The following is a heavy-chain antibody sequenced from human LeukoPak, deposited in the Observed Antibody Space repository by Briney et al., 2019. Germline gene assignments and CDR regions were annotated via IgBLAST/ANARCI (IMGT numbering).Heavy chain of an antibody. CDR3: ARGPYKYDGSGAFDI. CDR1: GDSISSGDYY. J-gene: IGHJ3*02. V-gene: IGHV4-61*09. CDR2: IYTSGST. Sequence: SETLSLTCTVSGDSISSGDYYWSWIRQPAGKGLEWIGHIYTSGSTNYNPSLKSRVTISVDTSKNQFSLKLTSVTAADTAVYYCARGPYKYDGSGAFDIWGQGTMVTVSS. D-gene: IGHD3-22*01.